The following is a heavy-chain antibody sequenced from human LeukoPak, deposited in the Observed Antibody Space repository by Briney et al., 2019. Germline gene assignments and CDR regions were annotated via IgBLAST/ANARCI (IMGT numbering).Heavy chain of an antibody. J-gene: IGHJ3*02. CDR1: GGTFSSYA. Sequence: SVKVSCKASGGTFSSYAISWVRQAPGQGLEWMGRIIPIFGTANYAQKFQGRVTITTDESTSTAYMELSSLRSEDTAVFYCASYCSGGSCYWSKYAFDIWGQGTMVTVSS. D-gene: IGHD2-15*01. V-gene: IGHV1-69*05. CDR2: IIPIFGTA. CDR3: ASYCSGGSCYWSKYAFDI.